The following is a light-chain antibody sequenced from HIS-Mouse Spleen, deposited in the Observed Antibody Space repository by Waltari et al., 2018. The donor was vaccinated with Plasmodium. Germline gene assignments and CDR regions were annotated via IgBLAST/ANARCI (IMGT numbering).Light chain of an antibody. CDR1: QSISSR. V-gene: IGKV1-5*03. CDR2: KAS. Sequence: DIQMTQSPSTLSASVGDRVTITCRASQSISSRLAWYQQKPGKAPKLLIYKASSLESGVPSRFSGSGSGTEFTLTISSLQPDDFATYYCQQYNSYSWTSGQGTKVEIK. CDR3: QQYNSYSWT. J-gene: IGKJ1*01.